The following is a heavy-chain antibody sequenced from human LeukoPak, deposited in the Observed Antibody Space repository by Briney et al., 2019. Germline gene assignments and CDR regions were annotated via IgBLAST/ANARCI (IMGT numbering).Heavy chain of an antibody. V-gene: IGHV1-18*01. CDR1: GYNFVNYA. Sequence: ASVKVSCKASGYNFVNYAVTWVRQAPGQGLEWMGWISAYNGNTNYAQKLQGRVTMTTDTSTSTAYMELRSLRSDDTAVYYCARGDWDYWGQGTLVTVSS. CDR2: ISAYNGNT. CDR3: ARGDWDY. J-gene: IGHJ4*02. D-gene: IGHD2-21*02.